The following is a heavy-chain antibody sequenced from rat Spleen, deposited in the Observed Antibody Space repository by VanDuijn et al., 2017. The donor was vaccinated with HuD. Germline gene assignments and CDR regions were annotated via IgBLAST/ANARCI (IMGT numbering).Heavy chain of an antibody. J-gene: IGHJ2*01. CDR3: GRDNNYKAY. D-gene: IGHD1-10*01. Sequence: EVQLQESGPGLVKPSQSLSLTCSVTEYSIASSYRWTWIRKFPGNKLEWMGFINSAGSTNYNPSLKSRISITRDTSKNQFFLQVNSVTTEDTATYYCGRDNNYKAYWGQGVMVTVSS. CDR1: EYSIASSYR. V-gene: IGHV3-3*01. CDR2: INSAGST.